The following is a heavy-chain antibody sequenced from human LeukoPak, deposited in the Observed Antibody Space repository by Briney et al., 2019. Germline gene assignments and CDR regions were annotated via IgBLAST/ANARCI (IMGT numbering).Heavy chain of an antibody. V-gene: IGHV1-18*01. Sequence: ASVKVSCKASGYTFTSYGISWVRQAHGQGLEWMGWISAYNGNTNYAQKLQGRVTMTTDTSTSTAYMELRSLRSDDTGVYYCARDGTYYYDSSGYYRYYYMDVWGKGTTVTVSS. D-gene: IGHD3-22*01. CDR1: GYTFTSYG. CDR3: ARDGTYYYDSSGYYRYYYMDV. J-gene: IGHJ6*03. CDR2: ISAYNGNT.